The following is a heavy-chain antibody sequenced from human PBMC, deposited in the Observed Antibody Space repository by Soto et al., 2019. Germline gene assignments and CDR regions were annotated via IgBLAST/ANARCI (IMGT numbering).Heavy chain of an antibody. CDR2: ISTSGSTI. V-gene: IGHV3-48*03. D-gene: IGHD6-13*01. CDR3: ARELAAAGSFDY. CDR1: GSTFSRYE. Sequence: GGSLRLSXAASGSTFSRYEMNWVRQAPGKGLEWISYISTSGSTIYYADSVKGRFTISRDNAKNSLYLQMNSLRAEDTAVYYCARELAAAGSFDYWGQGTLVTVSS. J-gene: IGHJ4*02.